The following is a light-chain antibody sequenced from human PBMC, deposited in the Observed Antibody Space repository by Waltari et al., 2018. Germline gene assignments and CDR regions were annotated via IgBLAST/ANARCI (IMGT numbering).Light chain of an antibody. Sequence: QSALTQPAPVSGSPGQSITISCAGTSSDVGFSHLVSWYQQHPDKAPKLMVYEFIERPSGVSNRFSGSKSGNTASLTISGLQAEDEADYYCCSYAGRNIWVFGGGTKLTVL. J-gene: IGLJ3*02. V-gene: IGLV2-23*02. CDR1: SSDVGFSHL. CDR2: EFI. CDR3: CSYAGRNIWV.